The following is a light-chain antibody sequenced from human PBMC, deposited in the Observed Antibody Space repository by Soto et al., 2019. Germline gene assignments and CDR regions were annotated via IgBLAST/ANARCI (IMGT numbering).Light chain of an antibody. J-gene: IGKJ2*01. CDR3: QQYGYSPYT. CDR1: QSVSSY. V-gene: IGKV3-20*01. CDR2: RAS. Sequence: EVVLTQSPGTLSLSPGERATLSCRASQSVSSYLAWYQHTPGQAPRLLISRASSRATGIPDRFSGSGSGTDFTLTISRLDPEDFAVYYCQQYGYSPYTFGQGTKLEIK.